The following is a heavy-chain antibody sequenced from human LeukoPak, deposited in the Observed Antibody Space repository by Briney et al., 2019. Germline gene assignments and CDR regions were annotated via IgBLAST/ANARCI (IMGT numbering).Heavy chain of an antibody. CDR2: ISGGGGST. J-gene: IGHJ4*02. CDR3: AKEADDYVWGSPYYFDY. D-gene: IGHD3-16*01. V-gene: IGHV3-23*01. Sequence: PGGSLRLSCAASGFSFSSYGMTWVRQAPGKGLEWVSSISGGGGSTNSADSVRGRFTISRDNSKNTLYLQMNSLRAEDTAVYYCAKEADDYVWGSPYYFDYWGQGTLVTVSS. CDR1: GFSFSSYG.